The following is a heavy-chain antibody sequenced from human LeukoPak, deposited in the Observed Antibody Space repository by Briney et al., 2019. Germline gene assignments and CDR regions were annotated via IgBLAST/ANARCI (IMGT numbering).Heavy chain of an antibody. D-gene: IGHD5-18*01. CDR1: GFTFTSSA. CDR3: AAVHSHYSYGLFNV. V-gene: IGHV1-58*01. Sequence: ASVKVSCKASGFTFTSSAVQWVRQARGQRLEWIGWIVVGSGNTNYAQKFQERVTVARDMSTSTVYMELSRLRSEETAVYYCAAVHSHYSYGLFNVWGKGTPVTVSS. J-gene: IGHJ6*04. CDR2: IVVGSGNT.